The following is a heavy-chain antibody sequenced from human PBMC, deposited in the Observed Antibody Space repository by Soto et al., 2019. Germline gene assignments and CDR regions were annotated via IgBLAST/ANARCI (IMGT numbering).Heavy chain of an antibody. V-gene: IGHV3-7*01. CDR1: GFTFSSYW. CDR3: ARDNFWASDH. CDR2: IKHDGSGK. Sequence: EVQLVESGGGLVQPGGSLRLSCAASGFTFSSYWMSWVRQAPGKGLEWVANIKHDGSGKYYVDSVEGRFTVSRDNAKNSLFLQMNSLRAEDTAVYYCARDNFWASDHWGQGTLVTVSS. D-gene: IGHD1-1*01. J-gene: IGHJ4*02.